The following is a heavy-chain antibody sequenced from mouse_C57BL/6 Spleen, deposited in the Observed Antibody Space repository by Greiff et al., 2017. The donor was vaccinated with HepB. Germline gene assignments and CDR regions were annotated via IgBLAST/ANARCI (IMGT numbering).Heavy chain of an antibody. V-gene: IGHV2-2*01. J-gene: IGHJ2*01. Sequence: QVQLQQSGPGLVQPSQSLSITCTVSGFSLTSYGVHWVRQSPGKGLEWLGVIWSGGSTDYNAAFISRLSISKDNSKSQVFFKMNSLQADDTAIYYCARMDWDVGYWGQGTTLTVSS. CDR2: IWSGGST. CDR3: ARMDWDVGY. CDR1: GFSLTSYG. D-gene: IGHD4-1*01.